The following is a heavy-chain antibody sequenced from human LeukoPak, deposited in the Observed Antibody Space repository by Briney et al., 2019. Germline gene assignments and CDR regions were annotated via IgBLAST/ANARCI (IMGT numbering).Heavy chain of an antibody. J-gene: IGHJ6*02. D-gene: IGHD3/OR15-3a*01. CDR3: AKGDFDFWTGYPDYYYNGLNV. Sequence: GGSLRLSCAASGFMFTNCVMTWVRRAPGKGREWVSGISRTGTDTYYGDSVKGRFTISRDNSKNTLHLQMTSLRAEDTAVYYCAKGDFDFWTGYPDYYYNGLNVWGQGTTVTVSS. CDR1: GFMFTNCV. V-gene: IGHV3-23*01. CDR2: ISRTGTDT.